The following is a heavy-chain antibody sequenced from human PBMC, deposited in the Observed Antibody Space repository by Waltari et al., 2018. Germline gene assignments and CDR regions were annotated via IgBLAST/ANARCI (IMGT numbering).Heavy chain of an antibody. CDR3: ARGHRRGRGFSRSSYCQH. V-gene: IGHV4-34*01. CDR2: TDHSGST. Sequence: QVQLQQWGAGLLKPSETLSLTCAAYGGSFSGYYWSWIRQPPGKGLEWIGETDHSGSTNYNPSLKRRVSIAVDTSKNPFSLKLGSVAAAYTAVYYCARGHRRGRGFSRSSYCQHWGQGTLVTVSS. CDR1: GGSFSGYY. J-gene: IGHJ1*01.